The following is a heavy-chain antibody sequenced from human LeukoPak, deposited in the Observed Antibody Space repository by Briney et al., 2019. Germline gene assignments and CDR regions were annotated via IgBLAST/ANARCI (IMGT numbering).Heavy chain of an antibody. CDR3: ANGNRCTSPNCLGYYYFYMDV. Sequence: TGGSLRLSCAASGFTFSSYAMNWVRQAPGRGREWVSGFSGSGGTTYYADSVKGRFTISRDNSKNTLYLQMNSLRAEHTAVYYCANGNRCTSPNCLGYYYFYMDVWGKGTTVTVSS. CDR2: FSGSGGTT. V-gene: IGHV3-23*01. D-gene: IGHD2-8*01. CDR1: GFTFSSYA. J-gene: IGHJ6*03.